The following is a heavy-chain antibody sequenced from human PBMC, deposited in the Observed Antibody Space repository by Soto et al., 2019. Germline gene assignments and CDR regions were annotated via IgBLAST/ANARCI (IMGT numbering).Heavy chain of an antibody. Sequence: WQTLSLTCSSSVNGVSSNSDALNWINRCPSRGLEWLGRTYYRSKWYNDYAVSVKSRITINPDTSKNQFSLQLNYVTPEDTAVYYCARVATMAGRTSLGYLGQGTRVIVSS. J-gene: IGHJ4*02. D-gene: IGHD2-21*02. CDR2: TYYRSKWYN. V-gene: IGHV6-1*01. CDR1: VNGVSSNSDA. CDR3: ARVATMAGRTSLGY.